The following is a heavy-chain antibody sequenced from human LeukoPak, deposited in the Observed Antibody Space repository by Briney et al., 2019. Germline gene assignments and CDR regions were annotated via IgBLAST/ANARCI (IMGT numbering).Heavy chain of an antibody. D-gene: IGHD1-14*01. Sequence: SETLSLTCAVYGGSFCGYYWSWIRQPPGKGLEWIGEINNSGGTNYNPSLKSRVTISVDTSKNQFSLKLSSVTAADTAVYYCARLRYQRDYWGQGTLVTVSS. CDR1: GGSFCGYY. V-gene: IGHV4-34*01. CDR3: ARLRYQRDY. J-gene: IGHJ4*02. CDR2: INNSGGT.